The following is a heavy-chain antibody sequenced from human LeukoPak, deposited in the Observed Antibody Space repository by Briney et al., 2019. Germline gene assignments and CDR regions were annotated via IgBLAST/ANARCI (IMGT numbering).Heavy chain of an antibody. D-gene: IGHD3-10*01. CDR1: GFTFSSYA. Sequence: PGGSLRLSCAASGFTFSSYAMSWVRQAPGKGLEWVSAISGSGGSTYYADSVKGRSTISRDNSKNTLYLQMNSLRAEDTAVYYCAKGGAALYYYGSENYYYGMDVWGQGTTVTVSS. J-gene: IGHJ6*02. CDR2: ISGSGGST. V-gene: IGHV3-23*01. CDR3: AKGGAALYYYGSENYYYGMDV.